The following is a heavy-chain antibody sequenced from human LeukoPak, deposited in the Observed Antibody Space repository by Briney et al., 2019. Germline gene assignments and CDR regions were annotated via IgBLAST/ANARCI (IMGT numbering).Heavy chain of an antibody. Sequence: GRSLRLSCAASGFTFDDYAMHWVRQAPGKGLEWVSGISWNSGSIGYADSVKGRFTVSRDNAKNSLYLQMNSLRAEDTALYYCAKDGGYQSYYCYGMDVWGQGTTVTVSS. CDR2: ISWNSGSI. J-gene: IGHJ6*02. V-gene: IGHV3-9*01. D-gene: IGHD3-22*01. CDR1: GFTFDDYA. CDR3: AKDGGYQSYYCYGMDV.